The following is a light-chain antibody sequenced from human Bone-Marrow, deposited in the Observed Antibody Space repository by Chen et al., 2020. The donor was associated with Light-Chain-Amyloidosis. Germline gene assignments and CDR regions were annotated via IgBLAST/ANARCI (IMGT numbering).Light chain of an antibody. CDR1: NIGSTS. Sequence: SYVLTQPSSLSVAPGQTATTACGGNNIGSTSVHWYQQTQGQAPLLVVYDDSDRPSGIPERLSGSNSGNTATLTISRVEAGDEADYYCQVWDRSSDRPVFGGGTKLTVL. J-gene: IGLJ3*02. V-gene: IGLV3-21*02. CDR2: DDS. CDR3: QVWDRSSDRPV.